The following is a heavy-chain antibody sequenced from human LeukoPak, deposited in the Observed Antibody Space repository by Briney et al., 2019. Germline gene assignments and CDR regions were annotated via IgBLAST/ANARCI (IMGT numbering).Heavy chain of an antibody. CDR2: ISSSNTYI. D-gene: IGHD1-1*01. J-gene: IGHJ6*02. Sequence: GGSLRLSCAASGFTLSDYSMNWVRQAPGKGLEWVSSISSSNTYIYYADSVKGRFTISRDNAKNSLYLQMNSLRAEDTAVYYCARDQELERRGLYYYGMDVWGQGTTVTVSS. CDR3: ARDQELERRGLYYYGMDV. V-gene: IGHV3-21*01. CDR1: GFTLSDYS.